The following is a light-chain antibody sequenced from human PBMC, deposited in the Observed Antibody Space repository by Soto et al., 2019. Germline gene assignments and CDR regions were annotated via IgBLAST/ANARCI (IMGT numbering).Light chain of an antibody. J-gene: IGLJ1*01. V-gene: IGLV2-14*01. CDR1: ISDIGGYTY. CDR3: CSYGGSFYV. CDR2: DVR. Sequence: QSVLTQPASVSGSPGQSITISCTGTISDIGGYTYVSWYQQHPGKAPKLIIYDVRDRPSGVSNRFSGSKSGSTASLTISGLQAEDEADYYCCSYGGSFYVVGTGTKVTVL.